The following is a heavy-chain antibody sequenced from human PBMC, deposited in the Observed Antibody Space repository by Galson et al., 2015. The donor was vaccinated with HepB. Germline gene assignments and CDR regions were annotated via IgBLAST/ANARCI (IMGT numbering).Heavy chain of an antibody. CDR1: GFTFSSYA. CDR3: LILTGYPQLDY. V-gene: IGHV3-30-3*01. D-gene: IGHD3-9*01. CDR2: VSYDGGNK. J-gene: IGHJ4*02. Sequence: SLRLSCAASGFTFSSYAMHWVRQAPGKGLEWVAVVSYDGGNKYYADSVKGRFTISRDNSKNTLYLQMDSLRVEDTAVYYCLILTGYPQLDYWGQGTLVTVSS.